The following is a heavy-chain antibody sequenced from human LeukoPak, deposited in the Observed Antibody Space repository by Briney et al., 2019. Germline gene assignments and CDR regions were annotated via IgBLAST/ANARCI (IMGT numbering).Heavy chain of an antibody. J-gene: IGHJ4*02. CDR3: ARDLDRYYFDY. Sequence: SETLSLTCTVSGDSISSSSYYWGWIRQPPGKGLEWIGSIYYSGSTYYNPSLKSRVTISVDTSKNQFSVKLSSVTAADTAVYYCARDLDRYYFDYWGQGTLVTVSS. V-gene: IGHV4-39*02. CDR2: IYYSGST. CDR1: GDSISSSSYY.